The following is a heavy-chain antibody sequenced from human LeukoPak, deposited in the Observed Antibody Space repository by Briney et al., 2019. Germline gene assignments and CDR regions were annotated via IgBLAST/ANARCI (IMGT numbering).Heavy chain of an antibody. CDR3: AKSAAGDYYYYMDV. J-gene: IGHJ6*03. D-gene: IGHD6-13*01. V-gene: IGHV3-9*03. Sequence: PGGSLRLSCAASGFTFDDYAMHWVRQAPGKGLEWASGISWNSGSIGYADSVKGRFTISRDNAKNSLYLQMNSLRAEDMALYYCAKSAAGDYYYYMDVWGKGTTVTVSS. CDR1: GFTFDDYA. CDR2: ISWNSGSI.